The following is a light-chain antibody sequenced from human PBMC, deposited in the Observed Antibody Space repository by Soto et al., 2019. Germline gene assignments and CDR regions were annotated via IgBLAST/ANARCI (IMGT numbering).Light chain of an antibody. CDR1: QSISGRY. Sequence: ETVLTQSPGTLSLSPGERASLSCRASQSISGRYLAWYQQKPGQAPRLLIYDASERATGIPSRFSGSGSGTDFTLTISSLEPEDFAVYYCQQRSNWPRTFGQGTKVDIK. V-gene: IGKV3-11*01. CDR3: QQRSNWPRT. J-gene: IGKJ1*01. CDR2: DAS.